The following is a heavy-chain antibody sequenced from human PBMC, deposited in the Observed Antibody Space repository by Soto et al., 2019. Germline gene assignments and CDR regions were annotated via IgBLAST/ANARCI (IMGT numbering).Heavy chain of an antibody. D-gene: IGHD5-18*01. J-gene: IGHJ4*02. Sequence: QVQLVESGGGVVQPGRSLRLSCAASGFTFSSYAMHWVRQAPGKGLEWVAVISYDGSNKYYADSVKGRFTISRDNSKNTLYLQMNSLSAEDTAVYYCARDSLKYSYALGEFDYWGQGTLVTVSS. V-gene: IGHV3-30-3*01. CDR2: ISYDGSNK. CDR3: ARDSLKYSYALGEFDY. CDR1: GFTFSSYA.